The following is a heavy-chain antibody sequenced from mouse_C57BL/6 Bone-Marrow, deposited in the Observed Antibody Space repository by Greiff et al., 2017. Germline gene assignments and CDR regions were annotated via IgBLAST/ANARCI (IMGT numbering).Heavy chain of an antibody. Sequence: DVQLVESGGGLVQPGGSLKLSCAASGFTFSDYYMYWVRQTPEKRLEWVAYISNGGGSTYYPDTVKGRFTISRDNAKNTLYLQMSRLKSEDTAMYYCARRDYYGSSYDRFAYWGQGTLVTVSA. CDR1: GFTFSDYY. J-gene: IGHJ3*01. V-gene: IGHV5-12*01. CDR3: ARRDYYGSSYDRFAY. D-gene: IGHD1-1*01. CDR2: ISNGGGST.